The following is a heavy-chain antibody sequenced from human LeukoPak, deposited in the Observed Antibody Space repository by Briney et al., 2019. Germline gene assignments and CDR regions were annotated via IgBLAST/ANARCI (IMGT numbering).Heavy chain of an antibody. D-gene: IGHD6-13*01. CDR1: GYTFTSYG. CDR3: ARDLTRRIAAADDAFDI. CDR2: ISAYNGNT. V-gene: IGHV1-18*01. Sequence: ASVKVSCKASGYTFTSYGISWVRQAPGQGLEWMGWISAYNGNTNYAQKLQGRVTMTTDTSTSTAYMELRSLRSDDTAVYYCARDLTRRIAAADDAFDIWGQGTMVTVSS. J-gene: IGHJ3*02.